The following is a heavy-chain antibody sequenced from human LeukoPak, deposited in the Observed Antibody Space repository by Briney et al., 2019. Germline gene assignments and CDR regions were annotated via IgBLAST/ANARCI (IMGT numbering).Heavy chain of an antibody. J-gene: IGHJ4*02. CDR2: TYYRSKWYN. V-gene: IGHV6-1*01. CDR1: GDSLSSNSAA. Sequence: SQTLSLTCAISGDSLSSNSAAWNWIRQSPSRGLEWLGRTYYRSKWYNDSALSVKSRITINPETSKNHFSLQLNSVTPEDTAMYYCAREVGGPYALDYWGQGTLVTVSS. CDR3: AREVGGPYALDY. D-gene: IGHD3-16*01.